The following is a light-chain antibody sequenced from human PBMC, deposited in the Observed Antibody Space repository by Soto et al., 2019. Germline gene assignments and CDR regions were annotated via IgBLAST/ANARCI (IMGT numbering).Light chain of an antibody. CDR2: DVT. Sequence: QSALTQPRSLSGSPGQSVTISCTGTSSDVGGYDYVSWYQQEPGKAPKLMIYDVTRRPSGVPNRFSGSKSGNAASLTISGLQAEDEADYYCCSYAGSYTYVFGTGPKLTVL. CDR3: CSYAGSYTYV. CDR1: SSDVGGYDY. V-gene: IGLV2-11*01. J-gene: IGLJ1*01.